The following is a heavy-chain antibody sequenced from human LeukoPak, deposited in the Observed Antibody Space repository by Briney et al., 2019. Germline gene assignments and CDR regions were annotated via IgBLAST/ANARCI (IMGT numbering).Heavy chain of an antibody. CDR3: ARDSPGYSGSYYFDY. Sequence: SETLSLTCTVSGGSISSSSYYWGWIRQPPGKGLEWIGSIYYSGSTYYNPSLKSRVTISVDTSKNQFSLKLSSVTAADTAVYYCARDSPGYSGSYYFDYWGQGTLVTVSS. CDR1: GGSISSSSYY. CDR2: IYYSGST. V-gene: IGHV4-39*02. J-gene: IGHJ4*02. D-gene: IGHD1-26*01.